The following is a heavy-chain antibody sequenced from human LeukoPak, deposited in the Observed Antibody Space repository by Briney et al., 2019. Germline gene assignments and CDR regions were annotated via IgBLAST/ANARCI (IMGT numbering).Heavy chain of an antibody. Sequence: GGSLRLSCAASGFTFSDYYMSWIRQAPGKGLEWVSYISSSGSTIYYADSVKGRFTISRDNAKNSLYLQMNSLRAEDTAVYYCARAGPYDYVWGSYLDYWGQGTLVTVSS. V-gene: IGHV3-11*01. CDR2: ISSSGSTI. J-gene: IGHJ4*02. D-gene: IGHD3-16*02. CDR3: ARAGPYDYVWGSYLDY. CDR1: GFTFSDYY.